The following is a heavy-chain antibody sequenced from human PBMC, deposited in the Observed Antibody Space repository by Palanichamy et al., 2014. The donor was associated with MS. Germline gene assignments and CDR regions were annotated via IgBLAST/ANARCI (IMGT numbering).Heavy chain of an antibody. CDR2: ISYDGSNK. D-gene: IGHD2-15*01. V-gene: IGHV3-30*18. CDR1: GFTFSSYG. J-gene: IGHJ4*02. Sequence: QVRLVESGGGVVQPGRSLRLSCAASGFTFSSYGMHWVRQAPGKGLEWVAVISYDGSNKYYADSVKGRFTISRDNSKNTLYLQMNSLRAEDTAVYYCAKDRGYCSGGSCSRFDYWGQGTLVTVSS. CDR3: AKDRGYCSGGSCSRFDY.